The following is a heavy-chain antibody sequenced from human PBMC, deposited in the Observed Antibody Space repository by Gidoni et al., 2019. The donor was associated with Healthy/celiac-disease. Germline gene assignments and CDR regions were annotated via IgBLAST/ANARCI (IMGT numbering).Heavy chain of an antibody. CDR1: GFTFSSYS. CDR3: ARVAWRAFDI. V-gene: IGHV3-48*02. J-gene: IGHJ3*02. Sequence: EVQLVESGGGSVQPGGSLRASCAATGFTFSSYSMNWVLQAAGKGVEWVSYISSSSSTIYYTNSVKGRFTISRDNAKNSLYLQMDSLRDEDTAVYYCARVAWRAFDIWGQGTLVTVSS. CDR2: ISSSSSTI.